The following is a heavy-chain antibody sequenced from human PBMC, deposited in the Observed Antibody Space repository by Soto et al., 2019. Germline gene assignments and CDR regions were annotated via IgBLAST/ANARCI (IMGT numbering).Heavy chain of an antibody. D-gene: IGHD2-15*01. CDR1: GFIFTSSA. Sequence: GASVKVSCKTSGFIFTSSAVQWVRQARGQRLEWMGRIVVASGNTDYAQKFHKRVTLTADMSTSTVYMELSSLRFEDTAIYYCTISWVDRLGPRAMVVWGPGTTVTVSS. J-gene: IGHJ6*02. V-gene: IGHV1-58*01. CDR3: TISWVDRLGPRAMVV. CDR2: IVVASGNT.